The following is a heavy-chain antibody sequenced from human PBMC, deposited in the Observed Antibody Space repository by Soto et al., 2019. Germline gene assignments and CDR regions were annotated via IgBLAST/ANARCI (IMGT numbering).Heavy chain of an antibody. J-gene: IGHJ4*02. CDR2: IYSGGST. CDR3: ARDCSGGSCYWVDY. Sequence: EVQLVESGGGLVQPGGSLRLSCAASGFTVSSNYMSWVRQAPGKGLEWVSVIYSGGSTYYADSVKGRFTISRDNSKNTLCLQMNSLRAEDTAVYYCARDCSGGSCYWVDYWGQGTLVTVSS. V-gene: IGHV3-66*01. CDR1: GFTVSSNY. D-gene: IGHD2-15*01.